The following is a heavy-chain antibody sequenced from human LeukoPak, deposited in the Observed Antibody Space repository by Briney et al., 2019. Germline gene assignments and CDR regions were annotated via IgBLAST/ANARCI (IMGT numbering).Heavy chain of an antibody. D-gene: IGHD3-10*01. CDR3: ARSGRLLLWFGELLSGAPYFDY. CDR2: MNPNSGNT. J-gene: IGHJ4*02. V-gene: IGHV1-8*01. Sequence: GASVKVSCKASGYTFTSYDINWVRQVTGQGLEWMGWMNPNSGNTGYAQKFQGRVTMTRNTSISTAYMELSSLRSEDTAVYYCARSGRLLLWFGELLSGAPYFDYWGQGTLVTVSS. CDR1: GYTFTSYD.